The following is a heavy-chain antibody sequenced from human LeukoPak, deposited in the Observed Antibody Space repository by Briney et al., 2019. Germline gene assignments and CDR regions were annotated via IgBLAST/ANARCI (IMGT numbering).Heavy chain of an antibody. J-gene: IGHJ5*02. CDR1: GYTFTSYC. Sequence: ASVKVSCKASGYTFTSYCISWVRQAPGQGLEWMGWISAYNGNTKYAQKVLGRVTMTTDTSTSTAYMELRSLRSDDTAVYYCARGGLVVVVAATPSTTPGLSHWIDPWGQGTLVSVSS. V-gene: IGHV1-18*01. D-gene: IGHD2-15*01. CDR2: ISAYNGNT. CDR3: ARGGLVVVVAATPSTTPGLSHWIDP.